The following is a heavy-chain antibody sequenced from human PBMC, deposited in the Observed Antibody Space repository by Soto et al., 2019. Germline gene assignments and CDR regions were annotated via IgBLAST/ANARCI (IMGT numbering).Heavy chain of an antibody. Sequence: EVQLVESGGGLVKPGGSLRLSCAASGFTFSNAWMSWVRQAPGKGLEWVGRIKSKTDRGTTDYAAPVKGRFTISRDDSKNTLYMQMNSLKTEDTAMYYCTTVGAVNLVLMVYATEWTDDAFDIWGQGTMVTVSS. CDR2: IKSKTDRGTT. J-gene: IGHJ3*02. CDR3: TTVGAVNLVLMVYATEWTDDAFDI. D-gene: IGHD2-8*01. CDR1: GFTFSNAW. V-gene: IGHV3-15*01.